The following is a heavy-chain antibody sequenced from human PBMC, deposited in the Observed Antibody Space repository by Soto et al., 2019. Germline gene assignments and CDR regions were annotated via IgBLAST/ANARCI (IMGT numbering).Heavy chain of an antibody. CDR2: ISGPGGST. D-gene: IGHD4-4*01. J-gene: IGHJ6*02. CDR3: GRKVYSGNSGLDV. CDR1: GFIFSHYA. V-gene: IGHV3-23*01. Sequence: EVQLLASGGGLVQPGVSLRLHCEASGFIFSHYAMTWVRQAARKGLEWVSSISGPGGSTYYADSRQGRFTISRDNSKITLFLQMHRLRSDATAVYCCGRKVYSGNSGLDVWGQGTTVTVSS.